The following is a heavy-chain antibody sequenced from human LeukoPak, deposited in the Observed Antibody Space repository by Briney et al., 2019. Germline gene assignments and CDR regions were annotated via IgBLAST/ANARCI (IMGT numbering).Heavy chain of an antibody. Sequence: SVKVSCKASGGTFSSYAISWVRQAPGQGLEWMGRIIPILGIANYAQRFQGRVTITADKSTSTAYMELSSLRSEDTAVYYCARGPTAGIAAAEFDYWGQGTLVTVSS. CDR1: GGTFSSYA. D-gene: IGHD6-13*01. V-gene: IGHV1-69*04. CDR3: ARGPTAGIAAAEFDY. J-gene: IGHJ4*02. CDR2: IIPILGIA.